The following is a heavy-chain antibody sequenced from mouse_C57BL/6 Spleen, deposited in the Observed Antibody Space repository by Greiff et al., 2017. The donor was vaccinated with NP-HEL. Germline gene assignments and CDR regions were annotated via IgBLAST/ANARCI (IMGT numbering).Heavy chain of an antibody. CDR3: ARGNYHFDY. Sequence: QVQLKQPGAELVMPGASVKLSCKASGYTFTSYWMHWVKQRPGQGLEWIGEIDPSDSYTNYNQKFKGKSTLTVDKSSSTAYMQLSSLTSEDSAVYYCARGNYHFDYWGQGTTLTVSS. D-gene: IGHD2-1*01. V-gene: IGHV1-69*01. CDR1: GYTFTSYW. CDR2: IDPSDSYT. J-gene: IGHJ2*01.